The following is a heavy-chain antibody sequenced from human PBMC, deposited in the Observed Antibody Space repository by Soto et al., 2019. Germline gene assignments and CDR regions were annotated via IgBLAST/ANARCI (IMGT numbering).Heavy chain of an antibody. CDR2: ISHSGSA. V-gene: IGHV4-30-2*06. D-gene: IGHD3-10*01. Sequence: QLQLQESGSGLVKPSETLSLTCAVSGGSIISLGYSWNWIRQSPGKGLEWIGYISHSGSAYYNLSLKTRVTMSLDTSKSQFSLKLTSVTAADTAVYYCARATMIRGVAFDYWGQGTLVPVSS. CDR1: GGSIISLGYS. CDR3: ARATMIRGVAFDY. J-gene: IGHJ4*02.